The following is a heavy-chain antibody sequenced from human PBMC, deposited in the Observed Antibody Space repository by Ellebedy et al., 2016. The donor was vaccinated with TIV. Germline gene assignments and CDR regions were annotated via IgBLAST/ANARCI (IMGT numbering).Heavy chain of an antibody. CDR3: ARGSGGPYRELDH. CDR1: GGSISFHY. D-gene: IGHD3-10*01. V-gene: IGHV4-59*11. Sequence: MPSETLSLTCSISGGSISFHYYTWIRQPPGKGLGWNGFVYYTGNTKYNPSLNSRVTIPLDTPKNQFSRKVNSGTAEDTAGYYCARGSGGPYRELDHWGQGTQVTVSS. J-gene: IGHJ4*02. CDR2: VYYTGNT.